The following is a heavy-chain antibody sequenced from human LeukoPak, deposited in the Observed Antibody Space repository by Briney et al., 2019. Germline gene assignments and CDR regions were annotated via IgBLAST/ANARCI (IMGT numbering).Heavy chain of an antibody. J-gene: IGHJ6*03. CDR3: VSEPSIAARNYYYYYMDV. CDR2: IYYSGNT. D-gene: IGHD6-6*01. Sequence: TSETLSLTCTVSGGSISGSSYYWGWIRQPPGKGLEWIGNIYYSGNTYYNPSLRSRVTISVDTSKNQFSLKLSSVTAADTAVYYCVSEPSIAARNYYYYYMDVWGKGTTVTVSS. V-gene: IGHV4-39*01. CDR1: GGSISGSSYY.